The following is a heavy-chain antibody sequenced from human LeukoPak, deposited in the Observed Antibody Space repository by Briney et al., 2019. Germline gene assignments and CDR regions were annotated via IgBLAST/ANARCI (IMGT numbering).Heavy chain of an antibody. CDR3: TRDSGRFRLDY. D-gene: IGHD6-19*01. Sequence: GGSLRLSCAASGFTFSSYSMNWVRQAPGKGLEWVASINEDGSEKYYVDSVKSRFTVSRDNAKNSLYLQINSLRVEDTAVFYCTRDSGRFRLDYWGQGILVTVSS. CDR1: GFTFSSYS. CDR2: INEDGSEK. V-gene: IGHV3-7*01. J-gene: IGHJ4*02.